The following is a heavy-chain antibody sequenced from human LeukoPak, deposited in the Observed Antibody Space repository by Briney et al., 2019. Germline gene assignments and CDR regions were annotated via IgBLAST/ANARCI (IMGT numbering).Heavy chain of an antibody. D-gene: IGHD4-17*01. V-gene: IGHV3-7*03. J-gene: IGHJ5*02. CDR1: GFTFSSYW. CDR2: IKQDGSEK. CDR3: VKVYGDYEASDP. Sequence: PGGSLRLSCAASGFTFSSYWMSWVRQAPGKGLEWVANIKQDGSEKYYVDSVKGRFTISRDNAKNSLYLQMNSLRDEDTALYYCVKVYGDYEASDPWGQGTLVTVSS.